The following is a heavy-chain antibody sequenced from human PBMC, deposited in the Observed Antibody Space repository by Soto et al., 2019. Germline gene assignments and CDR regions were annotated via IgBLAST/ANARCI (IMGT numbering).Heavy chain of an antibody. V-gene: IGHV5-51*01. Sequence: GESLKISCKGSGYNFHTYWIAWVRQMPGKGLEWMGFIYPHDSDTRYSPSFRGQVTISADKSINTAYLQWTSLKASDTAIYFCARPTDYHYGMQVWGQGTTVTVS. CDR1: GYNFHTYW. CDR2: IYPHDSDT. J-gene: IGHJ6*02. CDR3: ARPTDYHYGMQV. D-gene: IGHD4-17*01.